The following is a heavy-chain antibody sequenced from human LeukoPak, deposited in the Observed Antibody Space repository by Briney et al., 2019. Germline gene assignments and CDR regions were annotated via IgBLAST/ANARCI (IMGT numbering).Heavy chain of an antibody. D-gene: IGHD5-24*01. CDR3: ARDDRWLQFNN. CDR1: GFTFSTYG. V-gene: IGHV3-23*01. J-gene: IGHJ4*02. CDR2: ITGSADIT. Sequence: GGSLRLSCAASGFTFSTYGMNWVRQAPGKGLEWVSGITGSADITYYADSVKGRFTISRDNSKNTLYLRINSLRAEDTAVYFCARDDRWLQFNNWGQGTLVTVSS.